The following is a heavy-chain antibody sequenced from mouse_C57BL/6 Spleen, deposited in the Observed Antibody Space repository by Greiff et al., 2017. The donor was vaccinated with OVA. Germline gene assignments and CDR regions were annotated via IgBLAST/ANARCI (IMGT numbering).Heavy chain of an antibody. Sequence: LQQPGAELVKPGASVKMSCKASGYTFTSYWITWVKQRPGQGLEWIGDIYPGSGSTNYNEKFKSKATLTVDTSSSTAYMKLSSLTSEDSAVYYCARLTTVVAKIFDYWGQGTTLTVSS. CDR2: IYPGSGST. V-gene: IGHV1-55*01. CDR3: ARLTTVVAKIFDY. D-gene: IGHD1-1*01. CDR1: GYTFTSYW. J-gene: IGHJ2*01.